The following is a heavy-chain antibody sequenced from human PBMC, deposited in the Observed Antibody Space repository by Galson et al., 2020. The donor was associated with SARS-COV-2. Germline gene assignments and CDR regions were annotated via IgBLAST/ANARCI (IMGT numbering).Heavy chain of an antibody. D-gene: IGHD3-16*01. Sequence: ASVKVSCKASGYTFAAYGISWVRQAPGQGPEWMGISTYTGDTKYEQKFQGRVTMTTDTSTSTAYMELRSLRSDDPATYYCARESVSDRSGWRWGEYWGQGTLVTVSS. J-gene: IGHJ4*02. CDR2: ISTYTGDT. CDR1: GYTFAAYG. V-gene: IGHV1-18*01. CDR3: ARESVSDRSGWRWGEY.